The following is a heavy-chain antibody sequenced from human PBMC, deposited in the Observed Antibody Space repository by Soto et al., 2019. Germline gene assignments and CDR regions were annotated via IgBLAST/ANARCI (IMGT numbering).Heavy chain of an antibody. CDR3: ARGTTLAIFDYGMDV. CDR1: GFTFSTYA. CDR2: VSASGLNT. Sequence: GGSLRLSCAASGFTFSTYAMAWVRQAPGKGLEWVSGVSASGLNTDYADPVKGRFYISSDNSKNTLYLQMNSLRGEDSSVYYCARGTTLAIFDYGMDVWGQGTTVTVSS. V-gene: IGHV3-23*01. D-gene: IGHD3-3*01. J-gene: IGHJ6*02.